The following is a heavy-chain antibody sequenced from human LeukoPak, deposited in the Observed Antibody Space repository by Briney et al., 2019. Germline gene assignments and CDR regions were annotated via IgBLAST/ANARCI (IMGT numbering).Heavy chain of an antibody. CDR3: AKDFRLVLDY. Sequence: GGSLRLSCAASGFTFSSYAISWVRQAPGKGLEWVSAISGSGGSTYYGDSVKGRFTISRDNSKNTLYLQMNSLRAEDTAVYYCAKDFRLVLDYWGQGTLVTVSS. D-gene: IGHD4/OR15-4a*01. CDR1: GFTFSSYA. V-gene: IGHV3-23*01. J-gene: IGHJ4*02. CDR2: ISGSGGST.